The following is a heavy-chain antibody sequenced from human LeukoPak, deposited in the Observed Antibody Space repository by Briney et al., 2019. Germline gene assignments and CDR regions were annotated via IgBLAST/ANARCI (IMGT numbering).Heavy chain of an antibody. V-gene: IGHV3-74*01. Sequence: PGVSLRLSCAASGFTFSDSWMYWVRQAPGKGLVWVAFINTDGSSTNYAHSVKGRFTISRDNAKNTLYLQVNSLRAEDTAVYYCERALWPGGFDIWGQGTMVTVSS. CDR3: ERALWPGGFDI. CDR2: INTDGSST. CDR1: GFTFSDSW. J-gene: IGHJ3*02. D-gene: IGHD3/OR15-3a*01.